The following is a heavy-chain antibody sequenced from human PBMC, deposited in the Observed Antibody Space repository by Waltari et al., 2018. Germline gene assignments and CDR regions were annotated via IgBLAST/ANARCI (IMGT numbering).Heavy chain of an antibody. CDR2: RNPNSGNT. V-gene: IGHV1-8*01. CDR3: ARRAAGRWRNWFDP. CDR1: GYTFTSYD. J-gene: IGHJ5*02. Sequence: QVQLVQSGAEVKKPGASVKVSCKASGYTFTSYDINWVRQATGQGLEWMGWRNPNSGNTGYAQKFQGRVTMTRNTSISTAYMELSSLRSEETAVYYCARRAAGRWRNWFDPWGQGTLVTVSS. D-gene: IGHD3-10*01.